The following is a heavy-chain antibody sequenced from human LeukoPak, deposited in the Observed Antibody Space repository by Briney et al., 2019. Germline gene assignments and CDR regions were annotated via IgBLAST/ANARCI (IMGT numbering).Heavy chain of an antibody. V-gene: IGHV4-31*03. J-gene: IGHJ4*02. D-gene: IGHD6-13*01. Sequence: PSETLSLTCTVSGGSISSGGYYWSWIRQHAGKGLEWIGYIYYSGSTYYNPSLKSRVTISVDTSKNQFSLKLSSVTAADTAVYYCARGGQSTIAAAGTYWGQGTLVTVSS. CDR1: GGSISSGGYY. CDR3: ARGGQSTIAAAGTY. CDR2: IYYSGST.